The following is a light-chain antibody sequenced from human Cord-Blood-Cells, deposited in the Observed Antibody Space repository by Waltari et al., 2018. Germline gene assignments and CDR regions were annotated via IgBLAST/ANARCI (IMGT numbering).Light chain of an antibody. Sequence: DIVMTQSPDSLAVSLGERATINCKSSQTVLYSSNNNNYLAWYQQKPGQHPKLLIYWASTRESGVPDRFSGSGSGTDFTLTISSLQAEDVAVYYCQQYYSTPILTFGGGTKVEIK. V-gene: IGKV4-1*01. CDR2: WAS. CDR3: QQYYSTPILT. J-gene: IGKJ4*01. CDR1: QTVLYSSNNNNY.